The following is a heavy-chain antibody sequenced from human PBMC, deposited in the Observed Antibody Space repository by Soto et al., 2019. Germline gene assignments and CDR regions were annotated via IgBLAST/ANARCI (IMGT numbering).Heavy chain of an antibody. CDR1: GFLYSHYY. CDR3: ATGDWSRTNNFDT. D-gene: IGHD2-2*01. V-gene: IGHV3-11*01. J-gene: IGHJ5*02. Sequence: NLLESGGGLVKPGGSLRLSCEGSGFLYSHYYMSWIRQGPEKRLELVAYISSNSTAFYYADSVKGRFTVSKDDAKKSVFLQMTSVTSDDTATYYCATGDWSRTNNFDTWGQGTQVIVSA. CDR2: ISSNSTAF.